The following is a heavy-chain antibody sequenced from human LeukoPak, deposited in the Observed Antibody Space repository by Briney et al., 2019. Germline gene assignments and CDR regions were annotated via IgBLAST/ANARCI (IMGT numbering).Heavy chain of an antibody. D-gene: IGHD1-26*01. CDR1: GFTFSSYA. J-gene: IGHJ3*02. Sequence: GGSLRLSCAASGFTFSSYAMHWVRQAPGKGLEWVAVISYDGSNKYYADSVKGRFTISRDNSKNTLYLQMNSLRAEDTAVYYCAKGGYSGSYYVAFDIWGQGTMVTVSS. CDR3: AKGGYSGSYYVAFDI. CDR2: ISYDGSNK. V-gene: IGHV3-30*04.